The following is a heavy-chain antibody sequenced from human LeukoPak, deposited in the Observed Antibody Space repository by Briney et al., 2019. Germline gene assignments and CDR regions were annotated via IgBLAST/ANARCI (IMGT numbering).Heavy chain of an antibody. CDR2: IHYSGST. J-gene: IGHJ5*02. D-gene: IGHD2-2*01. CDR3: ARVVPAAHIQNWFDP. CDR1: GGSISSGGYY. V-gene: IGHV4-61*08. Sequence: SETLSLTCTVSGGSISSGGYYWSWIRQHPGKGLEWIGYIHYSGSTNYNPSLKSRVTISVDTSKNQFSLKLSSVTAADTAVYYCARVVPAAHIQNWFDPWGQGTLVTVSS.